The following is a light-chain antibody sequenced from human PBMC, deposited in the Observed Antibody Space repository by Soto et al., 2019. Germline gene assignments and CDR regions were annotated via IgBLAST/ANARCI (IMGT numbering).Light chain of an antibody. CDR3: QQYGSSRP. Sequence: ELVLTQSPVTLSFSPGGRATLSCRASQSVSSSYLAWYQQKPGQAPRLLIYSASSRATGIPDRFSGSGSGTDFTLTISRLEPEDFAVYYCQQYGSSRPFGQGTKVDI. V-gene: IGKV3-20*01. J-gene: IGKJ1*01. CDR2: SAS. CDR1: QSVSSSY.